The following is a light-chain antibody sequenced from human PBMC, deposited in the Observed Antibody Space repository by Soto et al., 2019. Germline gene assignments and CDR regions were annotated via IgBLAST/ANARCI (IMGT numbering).Light chain of an antibody. CDR1: QSVSSNY. CDR2: GAS. V-gene: IGKV3-20*01. CDR3: QQYGGSPAT. J-gene: IGKJ4*01. Sequence: DIVLTQSPGTLSVSPGERATLSCRASQSVSSNYVAWYQQTPGQAPRLLIYGASSRATGVPDRFSASGSGTDFTLTISRLEPEDFAVYYCQQYGGSPATFGGGTKVEI.